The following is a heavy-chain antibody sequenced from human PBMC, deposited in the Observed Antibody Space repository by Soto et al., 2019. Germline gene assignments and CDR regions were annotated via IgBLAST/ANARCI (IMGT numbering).Heavy chain of an antibody. Sequence: QVQLVQSGAEVKKPGASVKVSCKASGYTFTNYYMHWVRQAPGQGLEWMGVINPNGGSTDYAQKFHGRVTLTRDTSPSAVYMELSSLRSDDTAVYYCARVNSKSNNWVGFDYWGQGTLVTVSS. V-gene: IGHV1-46*01. D-gene: IGHD1-1*01. CDR3: ARVNSKSNNWVGFDY. CDR1: GYTFTNYY. CDR2: INPNGGST. J-gene: IGHJ4*02.